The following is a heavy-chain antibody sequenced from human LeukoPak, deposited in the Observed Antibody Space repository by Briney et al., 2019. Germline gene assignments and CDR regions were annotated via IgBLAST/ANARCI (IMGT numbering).Heavy chain of an antibody. D-gene: IGHD3-10*01. Sequence: PGGSLRLSCAVSGFTVSSNYMSWVRQAPGKGLEWVSILYSASATYYADSVRGRFTIARDNSKNTAFLQMNSLRAEDTAVYYCASGEVGVRKYYSDPFHHWGQGTLVTVSS. J-gene: IGHJ4*02. CDR3: ASGEVGVRKYYSDPFHH. CDR1: GFTVSSNY. CDR2: LYSASAT. V-gene: IGHV3-53*01.